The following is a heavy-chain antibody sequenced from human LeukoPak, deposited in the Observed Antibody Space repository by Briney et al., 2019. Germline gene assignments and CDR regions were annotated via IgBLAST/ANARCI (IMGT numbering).Heavy chain of an antibody. CDR1: GFTFSSYE. D-gene: IGHD5-12*01. CDR3: VKGGSDWGHY. CDR2: ISSSGSTI. Sequence: GGSLRLSCAASGFTFSSYEMNWVRQAPGKGLEWVSYISSSGSTIYYADSVKGRFTISRDNSRNTLHLQMNSLRAEDTAVYYCVKGGSDWGHYWGQGTLVTVSS. V-gene: IGHV3-48*03. J-gene: IGHJ4*02.